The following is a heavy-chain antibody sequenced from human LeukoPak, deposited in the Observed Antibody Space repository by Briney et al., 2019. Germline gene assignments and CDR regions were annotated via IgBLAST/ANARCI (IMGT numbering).Heavy chain of an antibody. Sequence: GGSLRLSCAASGFTFSSYGMHWVRQAPGKGLEWVAFIRYDGSNKYYADSVKGRFTISRDNSKNTLYLQMNSLRAEDTAVYYCAKEREKLGELTIDYWGQGTLVTVSS. CDR3: AKEREKLGELTIDY. CDR1: GFTFSSYG. J-gene: IGHJ4*02. D-gene: IGHD3-10*01. CDR2: IRYDGSNK. V-gene: IGHV3-30*02.